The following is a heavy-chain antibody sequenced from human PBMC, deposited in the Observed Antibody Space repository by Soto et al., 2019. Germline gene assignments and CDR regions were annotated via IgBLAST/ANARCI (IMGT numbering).Heavy chain of an antibody. Sequence: VQLVESGGGLVQPGGSLRLSCAASGFTFSSYSMNWVRQAPGKGLEWVSYISSSSSTIYYADSVKGRFTISRDNAKNSLYLQMNSLRDEDTAVYYCASRYDSSGYYFAAAFDIWGQGTMVTVSS. J-gene: IGHJ3*02. CDR1: GFTFSSYS. CDR2: ISSSSSTI. V-gene: IGHV3-48*02. CDR3: ASRYDSSGYYFAAAFDI. D-gene: IGHD3-22*01.